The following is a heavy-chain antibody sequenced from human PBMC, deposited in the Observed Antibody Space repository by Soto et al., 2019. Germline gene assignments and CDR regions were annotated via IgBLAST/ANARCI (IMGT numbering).Heavy chain of an antibody. CDR1: GGTFSSYR. J-gene: IGHJ4*02. CDR2: IVPIYRTA. Sequence: QVQLVQSGAEMRRPGSSVKVSCKASGGTFSSYRINWVRQAPGQGLEWVGGIVPIYRTADYAQKFQGRVTITADESARTAYMELRGLKSQDTAVYYCARDSGAKLSSSWGQGTLVTVPS. V-gene: IGHV1-69*01. CDR3: ARDSGAKLSSS. D-gene: IGHD6-13*01.